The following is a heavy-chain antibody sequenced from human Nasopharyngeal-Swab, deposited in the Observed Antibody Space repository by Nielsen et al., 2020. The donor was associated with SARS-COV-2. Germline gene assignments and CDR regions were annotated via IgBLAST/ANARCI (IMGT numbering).Heavy chain of an antibody. CDR3: AREAPGTGAYDFWSGYPAGSGGMDV. CDR1: GFTFDDYG. CDR2: IHWNGGST. D-gene: IGHD3-3*01. Sequence: GRSLRLSCAASGFTFDDYGMSWVRQAPGKGLEWVSGIHWNGGSTGYADSVKGRFTISRDNAKNSLYLQMNRLRAEDTALYHCAREAPGTGAYDFWSGYPAGSGGMDVWGQGTTVTVSS. J-gene: IGHJ6*02. V-gene: IGHV3-20*01.